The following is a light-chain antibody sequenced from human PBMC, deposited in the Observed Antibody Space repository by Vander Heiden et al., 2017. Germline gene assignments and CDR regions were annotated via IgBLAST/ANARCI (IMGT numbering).Light chain of an antibody. CDR1: QSVSIN. CDR3: QQYNNWPRT. J-gene: IGKJ1*01. Sequence: EIVMTQSPATLSVSPGERVTLSCRASQSVSINLAWYQQKPGQAPRLLIYVASTRATGIPARFSGSGPGTEFTLTISSLQSDDSAVYYCQQYNNWPRTFGQGTKVEIK. CDR2: VAS. V-gene: IGKV3-15*01.